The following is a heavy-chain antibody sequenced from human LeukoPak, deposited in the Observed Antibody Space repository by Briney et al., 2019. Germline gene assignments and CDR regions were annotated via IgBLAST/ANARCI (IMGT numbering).Heavy chain of an antibody. CDR2: SNPNGGGA. D-gene: IGHD2-21*01. J-gene: IGHJ3*02. CDR1: GYTFTGYY. Sequence: ASVKVSCKASGYTFTGYYMHRVRQAPGQGLEWRGCSNPNGGGANYAQKFQDRITMTRDTSVSTAYMDLSSLRSDDTAVYYCARGFVYCGRDCYQSERAFDIWGQGTMVTVSS. V-gene: IGHV1-2*02. CDR3: ARGFVYCGRDCYQSERAFDI.